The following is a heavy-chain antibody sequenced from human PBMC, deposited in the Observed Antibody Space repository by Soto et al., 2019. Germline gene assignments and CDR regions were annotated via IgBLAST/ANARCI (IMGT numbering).Heavy chain of an antibody. CDR3: ARGAGRGYVTVGHCCLDY. Sequence: EVQLVESGGGLVKPGESLRLSCAASGFTFSSHTMNWVRQAPGKGLEWVSSISVSSTYIYYADSVKGRFTISRDNAKNAVYLQMNRLKAEDTAVYYSARGAGRGYVTVGHCCLDYWGHGTLVTFSS. D-gene: IGHD1-26*01. V-gene: IGHV3-21*04. J-gene: IGHJ4*01. CDR1: GFTFSSHT. CDR2: ISVSSTYI.